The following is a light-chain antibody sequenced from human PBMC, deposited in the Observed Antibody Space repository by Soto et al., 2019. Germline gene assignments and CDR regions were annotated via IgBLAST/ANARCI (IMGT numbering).Light chain of an antibody. CDR2: DSS. CDR1: QSVTGD. CDR3: QQRSNWPPIT. J-gene: IGKJ5*01. Sequence: IVLTQSLVTLSLSPGEGATLSCRASQSVTGDLAWYQQKPGQAPRLLVYDSSKRATGIPARFSGGGSGTDFPLTIVNIEPEDFAIYYCQQRSNWPPITFGQGTRLEIK. V-gene: IGKV3-11*01.